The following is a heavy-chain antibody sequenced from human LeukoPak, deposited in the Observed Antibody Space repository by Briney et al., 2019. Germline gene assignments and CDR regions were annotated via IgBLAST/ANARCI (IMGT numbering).Heavy chain of an antibody. V-gene: IGHV3-7*01. D-gene: IGHD3-22*01. Sequence: PGGSLRLSCPASGFTFSSYWMSWVRQAPGKGLEWVANIKQDGSEKYYVDSVKGRFTISRDNAKNSLYLQMNSLRAEDTAVYYCARDRRVVVRRGAAFDIWGQGTMVTVSS. J-gene: IGHJ3*02. CDR3: ARDRRVVVRRGAAFDI. CDR1: GFTFSSYW. CDR2: IKQDGSEK.